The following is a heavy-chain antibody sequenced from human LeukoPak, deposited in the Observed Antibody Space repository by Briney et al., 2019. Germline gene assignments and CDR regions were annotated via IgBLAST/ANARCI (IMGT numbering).Heavy chain of an antibody. V-gene: IGHV1-24*01. J-gene: IGHJ4*02. Sequence: ASVKVSCKVSGSTLSELSIHWVRQAPGKGLEWMGGFDPEDGAIIYAQNFQDRVAMTEDRSTDTSYLELSSLTFDDTAVYYCARDNPYYYDSSGSFDYWGQGTLVTVSS. D-gene: IGHD3-22*01. CDR1: GSTLSELS. CDR2: FDPEDGAI. CDR3: ARDNPYYYDSSGSFDY.